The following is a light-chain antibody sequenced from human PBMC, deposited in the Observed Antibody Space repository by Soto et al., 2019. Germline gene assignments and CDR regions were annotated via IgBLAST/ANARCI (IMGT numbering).Light chain of an antibody. Sequence: DIVMTQSPDSLAVSLGERATINCKSIQRVLYSSNNKNYVSWYLQKPGQPPKLLIYSASSRESGVPDRFSGRGTGTAFTLPISSLQAEDVAVYYCQQYYSTPALTFGGGTKVEIK. V-gene: IGKV4-1*01. CDR1: QRVLYSSNNKNY. CDR3: QQYYSTPALT. CDR2: SAS. J-gene: IGKJ4*01.